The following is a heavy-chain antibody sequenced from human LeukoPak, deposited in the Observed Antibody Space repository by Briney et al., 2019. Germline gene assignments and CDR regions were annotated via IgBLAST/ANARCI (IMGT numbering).Heavy chain of an antibody. CDR2: ISSSSSYI. CDR3: ARDLFFARGSFDY. Sequence: GGSLRLSCAASGFTFSSYSMNWVRQAPGKGLEWVSSISSSSSYIYYADSVKGRFTISRDNAKNSLYLQMNSLRAEDTAVYYCARDLFFARGSFDYWGQGTLVTVSS. CDR1: GFTFSSYS. V-gene: IGHV3-21*01. J-gene: IGHJ4*02. D-gene: IGHD2-21*01.